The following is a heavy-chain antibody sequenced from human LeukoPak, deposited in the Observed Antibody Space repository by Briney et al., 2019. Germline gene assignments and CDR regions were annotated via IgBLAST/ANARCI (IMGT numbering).Heavy chain of an antibody. D-gene: IGHD4-17*01. J-gene: IGHJ4*02. CDR1: GYTFTSYG. CDR2: ISAYNGNT. Sequence: GASVKVSCKASGYTFTSYGISWVRQAPGQGLEWMRWISAYNGNTNYAQKLQGRVTMTTDTSTSTAYMELRSLRSDDTAVYYCARDRATTVTTWAEIDYWGQGTLVTVSS. CDR3: ARDRATTVTTWAEIDY. V-gene: IGHV1-18*01.